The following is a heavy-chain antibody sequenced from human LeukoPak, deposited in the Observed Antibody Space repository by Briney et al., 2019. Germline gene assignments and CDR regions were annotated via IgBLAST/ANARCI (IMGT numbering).Heavy chain of an antibody. D-gene: IGHD6-13*01. J-gene: IGHJ4*02. Sequence: GGSLRLSCAASGFTFSSYWMHWVRQAPGKGLVWASRINSDGSSTSYADSVKGRFTISRDNAKNTLYLQMNSLRAEDTAVYYCARDREGYIPNDWGQGTLVTVSS. CDR3: ARDREGYIPND. V-gene: IGHV3-74*01. CDR1: GFTFSSYW. CDR2: INSDGSST.